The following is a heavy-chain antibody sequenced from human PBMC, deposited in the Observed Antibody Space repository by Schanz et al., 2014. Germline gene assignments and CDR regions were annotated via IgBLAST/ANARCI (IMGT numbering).Heavy chain of an antibody. V-gene: IGHV3-23*01. Sequence: EVQLLESGGGLVQPGGSLRLSCAASGFTFSSYAMSWVRQAPGKGLEWVSAINTGVNTYYADSVRGRFTISRDNAKNSLFLQMNSLRAEDTAVYYCLAPDYGMDVWGQGTTVTVSS. CDR1: GFTFSSYA. CDR3: LAPDYGMDV. J-gene: IGHJ6*02. CDR2: INTGVNT.